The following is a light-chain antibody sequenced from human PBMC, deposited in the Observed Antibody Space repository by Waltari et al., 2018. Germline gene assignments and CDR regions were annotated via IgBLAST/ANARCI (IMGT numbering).Light chain of an antibody. J-gene: IGLJ3*02. CDR1: SSNIGSNY. V-gene: IGLV1-47*01. CDR2: RND. CDR3: AAWDDSLREV. Sequence: QSVLTQPPSASGTPGQRVTISCSGSSSNIGSNYVYWYQQLPGTAPKLLIYRNDQRPSGVPYRFSGAKSGTSASLAISGLRSEDEANYYCAAWDDSLREVFGGGTRLTVL.